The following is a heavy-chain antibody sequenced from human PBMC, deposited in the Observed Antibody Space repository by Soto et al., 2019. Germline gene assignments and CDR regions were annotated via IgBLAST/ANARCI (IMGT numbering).Heavy chain of an antibody. D-gene: IGHD5-18*01. CDR3: ARLPRGYSYGSLDY. Sequence: GGSLRLSCAASGFTFSSYGMHWVRQAPGKGLEWVAVISYDGSNKYYADSVKGRFTISRDNSKNTLYLQMNSLRAEDTAVYYCARLPRGYSYGSLDYWGQGTLVTVSS. CDR2: ISYDGSNK. CDR1: GFTFSSYG. V-gene: IGHV3-30*03. J-gene: IGHJ4*02.